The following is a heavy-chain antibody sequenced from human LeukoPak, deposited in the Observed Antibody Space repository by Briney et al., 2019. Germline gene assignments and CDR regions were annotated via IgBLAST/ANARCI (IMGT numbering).Heavy chain of an antibody. CDR3: ASDVGATSYYFDY. J-gene: IGHJ4*02. V-gene: IGHV4-4*02. D-gene: IGHD1-26*01. Sequence: PSGTLSLTCAVSGGSISSSNWWSWVRQPPGKGLEWIGEIYHSGSTNYNPSLKSRVTISVDKSKNQFSLKLSSVTAADTAVYYCASDVGATSYYFDYWGQGTLVTVSS. CDR2: IYHSGST. CDR1: GGSISSSNW.